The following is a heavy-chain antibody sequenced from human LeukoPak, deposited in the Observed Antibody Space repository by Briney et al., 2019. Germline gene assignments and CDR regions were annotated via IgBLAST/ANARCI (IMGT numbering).Heavy chain of an antibody. Sequence: GGSLRLSCAASGFTFSSYAMSWVRQAPGKGLEWVSAISGSGGSTYYADSVKGWFTISRDNSKNTLYLQMNSLRAEDTAVYYCAKPLTVWFGELLFDYWGQGTLVTVSS. D-gene: IGHD3-10*01. V-gene: IGHV3-23*01. J-gene: IGHJ4*02. CDR3: AKPLTVWFGELLFDY. CDR1: GFTFSSYA. CDR2: ISGSGGST.